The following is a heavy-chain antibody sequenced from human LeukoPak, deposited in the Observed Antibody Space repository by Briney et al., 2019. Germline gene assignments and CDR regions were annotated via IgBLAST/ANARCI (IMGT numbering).Heavy chain of an antibody. CDR2: LNWNGAST. V-gene: IGHV3-20*04. D-gene: IGHD3-3*01. Sequence: GGSLRLSCAASGFSFDDYAMSWVRQAPGKGLEWVSGLNWNGASTGYEDSVKGRFTISRDNAKNSLYLQMNSLRAEGTAFYYCARGRGYDFWSGYDYWGQGTLVTVSS. CDR1: GFSFDDYA. J-gene: IGHJ4*02. CDR3: ARGRGYDFWSGYDY.